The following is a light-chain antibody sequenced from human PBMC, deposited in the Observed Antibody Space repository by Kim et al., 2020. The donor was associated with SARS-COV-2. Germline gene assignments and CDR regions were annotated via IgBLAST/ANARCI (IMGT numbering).Light chain of an antibody. Sequence: QLVLTQPPSASASLGASVTHTCTLSSGYSNYKVDWYQQRPGKGPRFVMRVGTGGIVGSKGDGIPDRFSVLGSGLNRYLSIKNIQEEDESDYHCGADHGSESNFVVFDGGTKLTVL. J-gene: IGLJ2*01. CDR2: VGTGGIVG. CDR1: SGYSNYK. CDR3: GADHGSESNFVV. V-gene: IGLV9-49*01.